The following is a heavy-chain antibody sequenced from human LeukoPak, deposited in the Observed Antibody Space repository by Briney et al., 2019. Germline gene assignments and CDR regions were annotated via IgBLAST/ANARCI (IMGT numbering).Heavy chain of an antibody. D-gene: IGHD6-6*01. CDR3: ARKPYYPQSSKTLDY. V-gene: IGHV4-34*01. Sequence: KPSETLSLTCAVYGGSFSGYYWSWIRQPPGKGLEWIGEINHSGSTNYNPSLESRVTISVDTSKNQFSLKLSSVTAADTAVHYCARKPYYPQSSKTLDYWGQGTLVTVSS. CDR1: GGSFSGYY. CDR2: INHSGST. J-gene: IGHJ4*02.